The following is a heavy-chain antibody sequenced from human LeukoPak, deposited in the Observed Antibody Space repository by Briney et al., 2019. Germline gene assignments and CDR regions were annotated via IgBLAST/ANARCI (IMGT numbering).Heavy chain of an antibody. CDR1: GFTFSSYG. Sequence: GRSLRLSCAASGFTFSSYGMHWVRQAPGKGLEWVAVISYDGSNKHYADSVKGRFTISRDNSKNTLYLQMNSLRAEDTAVYYCAKDVYSSSPGSTPYFDYWGQGALVTVSS. CDR3: AKDVYSSSPGSTPYFDY. CDR2: ISYDGSNK. D-gene: IGHD6-13*01. V-gene: IGHV3-30*18. J-gene: IGHJ4*02.